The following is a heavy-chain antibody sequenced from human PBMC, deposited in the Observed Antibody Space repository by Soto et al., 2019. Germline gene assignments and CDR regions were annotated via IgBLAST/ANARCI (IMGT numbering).Heavy chain of an antibody. CDR1: GFTFSDYS. V-gene: IGHV3-11*01. CDR3: ARGSIGFLQGGCFDP. CDR2: ISSTGNSI. J-gene: IGHJ5*02. D-gene: IGHD6-25*01. Sequence: QVQLVESGGGLVKPGVSLRLSCAASGFTFSDYSMNWIRQAPGKGLERISYISSTGNSIYYVDSVKGRLTISRDTANNSLHLQMSSLRADAAAVYYCARGSIGFLQGGCFDPWGQGTLGTVSS.